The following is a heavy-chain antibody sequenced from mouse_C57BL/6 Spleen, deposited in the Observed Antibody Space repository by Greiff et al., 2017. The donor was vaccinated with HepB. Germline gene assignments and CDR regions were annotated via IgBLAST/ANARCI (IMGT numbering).Heavy chain of an antibody. CDR3: ARHDYGSGWFAY. CDR1: GFTFSSYT. V-gene: IGHV5-9*01. CDR2: ISGGGGNT. D-gene: IGHD1-1*01. J-gene: IGHJ3*01. Sequence: EVMLVESGGGLVKPGGSLKLSCAASGFTFSSYTMSWVRQTPEKRLEWVATISGGGGNTYYPDSVKGRFTISRDNAKNTLYLQMSSLRSEDTALYYCARHDYGSGWFAYWGQGTLVTVSA.